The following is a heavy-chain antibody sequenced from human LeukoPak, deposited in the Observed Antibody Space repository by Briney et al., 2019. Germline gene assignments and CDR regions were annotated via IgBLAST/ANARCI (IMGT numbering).Heavy chain of an antibody. D-gene: IGHD4-11*01. CDR3: ARVSPDYHFAYYYYYYMDV. CDR1: GGSISSYY. V-gene: IGHV4-4*07. J-gene: IGHJ6*03. CDR2: IYTSGST. Sequence: PSETLSLTCTVSGGSISSYYWSWIRQPAGKGLEWIGRIYTSGSTNYNPSLKSRVTISVDKSKNQFSLKLSSVTAADTAVYYCARVSPDYHFAYYYYYYMDVWGKGTTVTVSS.